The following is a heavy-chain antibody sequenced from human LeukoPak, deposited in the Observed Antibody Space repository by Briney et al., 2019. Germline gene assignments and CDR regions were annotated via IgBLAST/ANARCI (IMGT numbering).Heavy chain of an antibody. CDR3: ARGDSGYDRLLGDY. D-gene: IGHD5-12*01. V-gene: IGHV3-7*03. J-gene: IGHJ4*02. Sequence: GGSLRLSCAASGFTFSSYWMSWVRQAPGKGLEWVANIKQDGSEKYYVDSVKGRFTISRDNAKNSLYLQMNSLRAEDTAVYYCARGDSGYDRLLGDYWGQGTLVTVSS. CDR1: GFTFSSYW. CDR2: IKQDGSEK.